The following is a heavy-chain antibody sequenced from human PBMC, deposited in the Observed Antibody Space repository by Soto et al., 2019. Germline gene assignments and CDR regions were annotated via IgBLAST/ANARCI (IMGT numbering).Heavy chain of an antibody. V-gene: IGHV4-59*01. Sequence: QVQLQESGPGLVKPSETLSLTCTVSGGSISSYYWSWIRQPPGKGLEWIGYIYYSGSTNYNPSLKSRVIISVDTSQNQFSLKLSSVTAADTAVYYCARGDPLLWFGEKVYYGMDVWGQGTTVTVSS. D-gene: IGHD3-10*01. CDR2: IYYSGST. CDR3: ARGDPLLWFGEKVYYGMDV. J-gene: IGHJ6*02. CDR1: GGSISSYY.